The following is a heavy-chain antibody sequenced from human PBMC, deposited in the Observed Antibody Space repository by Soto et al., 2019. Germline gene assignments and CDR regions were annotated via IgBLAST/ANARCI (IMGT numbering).Heavy chain of an antibody. J-gene: IGHJ4*02. D-gene: IGHD2-15*01. V-gene: IGHV3-23*01. CDR2: ISGSGGST. CDR1: GFTFSSYT. Sequence: GGSLRLSCAASGFTFSSYTMSWVRQAPGKGLEWVSAISGSGGSTYYADSVKGRFTISRDNSKNTLYLQMNSLRAEDTAVYYCAKVPARNEDIVVVVAAAFDYWGQGTLVTVSS. CDR3: AKVPARNEDIVVVVAAAFDY.